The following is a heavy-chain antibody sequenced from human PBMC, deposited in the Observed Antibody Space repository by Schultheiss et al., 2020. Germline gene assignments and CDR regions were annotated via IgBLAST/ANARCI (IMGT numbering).Heavy chain of an antibody. D-gene: IGHD6-19*01. CDR2: ISAYNGNT. CDR3: ARGPPSDLTVAATLDY. Sequence: ASVKVSCKASGYTFTSYGISWVRQAPGQGLEWMGWISAYNGNTNYAQKLQGRVTMTTDISTRTTFMELRSLRSDDTAVYYCARGPPSDLTVAATLDYWGQGALVNVSS. J-gene: IGHJ4*02. V-gene: IGHV1-18*01. CDR1: GYTFTSYG.